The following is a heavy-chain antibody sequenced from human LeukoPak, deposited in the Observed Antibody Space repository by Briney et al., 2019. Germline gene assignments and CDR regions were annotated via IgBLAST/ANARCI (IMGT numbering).Heavy chain of an antibody. CDR3: ARHSLEGIAAAGPFDY. V-gene: IGHV5-51*01. Sequence: GESLKISCKGSGYSFTSYWIGWVRQMPGKGLEWMGIIYHGDSDTRYSPSFQGQVTISADKSISTAYLQWSSLKASDTAMYYCARHSLEGIAAAGPFDYWGQGTLVTVSS. D-gene: IGHD6-13*01. J-gene: IGHJ4*02. CDR2: IYHGDSDT. CDR1: GYSFTSYW.